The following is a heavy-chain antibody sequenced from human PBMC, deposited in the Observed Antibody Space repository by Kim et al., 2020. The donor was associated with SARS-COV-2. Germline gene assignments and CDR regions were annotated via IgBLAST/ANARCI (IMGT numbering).Heavy chain of an antibody. CDR2: FSGSGLT. J-gene: IGHJ4*02. D-gene: IGHD6-13*01. CDR1: GFTFSSYA. Sequence: GWSLRLSCAASGFTFSSYAMNWVRQAPGKGLEWVSGFSGSGLTYYADSVKGRFTISRDNSKNTLDLQMNSLRGEDTAVYYCAKDAVKERSSWTDYWGQGTLVTVSS. CDR3: AKDAVKERSSWTDY. V-gene: IGHV3-23*01.